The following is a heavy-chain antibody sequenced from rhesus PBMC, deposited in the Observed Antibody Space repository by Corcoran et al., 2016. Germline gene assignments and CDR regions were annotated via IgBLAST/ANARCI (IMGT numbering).Heavy chain of an antibody. J-gene: IGHJ4*01. CDR3: ARFPAALYVNVDY. CDR1: GGSISSSYYY. Sequence: QVQLQESGPGLVKPSETLSLTCAVSGGSISSSYYYWSWIRQAPGKGLEGIGYISCRGSPSSNPSLQRRVTISRDTSKHQFSLKLSSVTAADPAVYYCARFPAALYVNVDYWGQGVLVTVSS. CDR2: ISCRGSP. V-gene: IGHV4-122*02. D-gene: IGHD1-1*01.